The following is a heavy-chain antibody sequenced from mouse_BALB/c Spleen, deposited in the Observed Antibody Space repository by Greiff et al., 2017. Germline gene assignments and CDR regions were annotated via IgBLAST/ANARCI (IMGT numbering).Heavy chain of an antibody. CDR3: ARQDSSDYAMDY. CDR1: GFTFSSYT. J-gene: IGHJ4*01. D-gene: IGHD3-2*01. V-gene: IGHV5-12-2*01. CDR2: ISNGGGST. Sequence: EVQLVESGGGLVKPGGSLKLSCAASGFTFSSYTMSWVRQTPEKRLEWVAYISNGGGSTYYPDTVKGRFTISRDNAKNTLYLQMSSLKSEDTAMYYCARQDSSDYAMDYWGQGTSVTVSS.